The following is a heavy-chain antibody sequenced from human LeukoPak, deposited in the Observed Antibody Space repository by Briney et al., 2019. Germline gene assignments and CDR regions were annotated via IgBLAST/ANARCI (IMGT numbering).Heavy chain of an antibody. D-gene: IGHD2-2*01. V-gene: IGHV3-33*01. CDR2: IWYGGSNK. CDR3: ARDPGSFVVVPAAMGDY. J-gene: IGHJ4*02. Sequence: GRSLRLSCAASGFTFSSYGMHWVRQAPGKGLEWVAVIWYGGSNKYYADSVKGRFTISRDNSKNTLYLQMNSLRAEDTAVYYCARDPGSFVVVPAAMGDYWGQGTLVTVSS. CDR1: GFTFSSYG.